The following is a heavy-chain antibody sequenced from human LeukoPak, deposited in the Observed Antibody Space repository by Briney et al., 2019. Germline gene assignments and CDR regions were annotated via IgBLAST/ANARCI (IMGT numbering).Heavy chain of an antibody. CDR1: GFTVSSNY. D-gene: IGHD5-18*01. J-gene: IGHJ6*02. V-gene: IGHV3-53*01. CDR3: ARDGTREYSYGYPYYYCGMDV. CDR2: IYSGGST. Sequence: GGSLRLSCAASGFTVSSNYMSWVRQAPGKGLEWVSVIYSGGSTYYADSVKGRFTISRDNSKNTLYLQMNSLRAEDTAVYYCARDGTREYSYGYPYYYCGMDVWGQGTTVTVSS.